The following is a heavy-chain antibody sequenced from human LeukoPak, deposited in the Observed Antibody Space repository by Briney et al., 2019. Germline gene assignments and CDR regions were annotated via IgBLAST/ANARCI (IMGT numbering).Heavy chain of an antibody. D-gene: IGHD2-21*02. CDR3: TLMTAFYYFDY. J-gene: IGHJ4*02. Sequence: GGSLRLSCAASGFTFSNAWMSWVRQAPGKGLEWVGRIKSKTDGGTTDYAAPVKGRFTISRDDSKNTLYLQMNSLKTEDTAVYYCTLMTAFYYFDYWGQGTLVTVSS. V-gene: IGHV3-15*01. CDR2: IKSKTDGGTT. CDR1: GFTFSNAW.